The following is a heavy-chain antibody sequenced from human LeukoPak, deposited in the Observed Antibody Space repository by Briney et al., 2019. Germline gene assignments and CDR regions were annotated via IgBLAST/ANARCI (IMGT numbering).Heavy chain of an antibody. J-gene: IGHJ4*02. V-gene: IGHV7-4-1*02. Sequence: ASVKVSCKASGYTFTSYAMTWVRQSPGQGLEWMGWINTNTGNPTYAQGFTGRFVFSLDTSVSTAYLQISSLKAEDTAVYYCATPRPDYYDSSGYTLDYWGQGTLVTVSS. CDR1: GYTFTSYA. CDR2: INTNTGNP. D-gene: IGHD3-22*01. CDR3: ATPRPDYYDSSGYTLDY.